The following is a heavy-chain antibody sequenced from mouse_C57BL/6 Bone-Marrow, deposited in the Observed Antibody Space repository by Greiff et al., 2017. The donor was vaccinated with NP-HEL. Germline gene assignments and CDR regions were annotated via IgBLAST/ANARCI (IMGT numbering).Heavy chain of an antibody. CDR1: GFTFSSYA. CDR3: ARDPIYYYGSSFWYFDV. Sequence: DVKLVESGGGLVKPGGSLKLSCAASGFTFSSYAMSWVRQTPEKRLEWVATISDGGSYTYYPDSVKGRFTISRDNAKNNLYLQMSHLKSEDTAMYYCARDPIYYYGSSFWYFDVWGTGTTVTVSS. V-gene: IGHV5-4*01. D-gene: IGHD1-1*01. J-gene: IGHJ1*03. CDR2: ISDGGSYT.